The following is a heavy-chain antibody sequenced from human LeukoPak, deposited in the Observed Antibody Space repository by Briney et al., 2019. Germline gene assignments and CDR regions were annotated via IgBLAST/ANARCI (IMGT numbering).Heavy chain of an antibody. CDR2: IKQDESEK. V-gene: IGHV3-7*04. J-gene: IGHJ4*02. Sequence: GGSLRLSCAASGFTFSNYWMTWVRQAPGKGLGWVANIKQDESEKHYEDSVRGRFTISRDNAKTSLYLQMNSLRAEETAVYYWGRAYGFWGGFYYYWGQGTLVTVSS. CDR1: GFTFSNYW. CDR3: GRAYGFWGGFYYY. D-gene: IGHD3-3*01.